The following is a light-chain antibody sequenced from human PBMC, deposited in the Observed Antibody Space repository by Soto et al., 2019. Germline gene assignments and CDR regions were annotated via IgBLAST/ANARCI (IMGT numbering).Light chain of an antibody. J-gene: IGKJ2*01. CDR1: QSVSSNH. Sequence: EIVMAQSPGTLSLSPGERATLSCRASQSVSSNHLVWFQQKSGQAPRLLIYGASSRATGIPDRFSGSGSGTDFTLTISRLEPEDFAVYYCQQYGSAPGTFGQGTKLEI. CDR2: GAS. CDR3: QQYGSAPGT. V-gene: IGKV3-20*01.